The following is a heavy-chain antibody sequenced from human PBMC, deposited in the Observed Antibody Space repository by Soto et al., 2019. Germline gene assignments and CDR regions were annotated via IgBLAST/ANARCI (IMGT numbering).Heavy chain of an antibody. CDR2: ISYDGSNK. CDR3: AKGRNWFDP. CDR1: GFTFSNYG. Sequence: GGSLRLSCAASGFTFSNYGMHWVRQAPGKGLEWVALISYDGSNKYYADSVKGRFTISRDNTKNTLYLQMNSLRAEDSAVYYCAKGRNWFDPWGQGTLVTVSS. J-gene: IGHJ5*02. V-gene: IGHV3-30*18.